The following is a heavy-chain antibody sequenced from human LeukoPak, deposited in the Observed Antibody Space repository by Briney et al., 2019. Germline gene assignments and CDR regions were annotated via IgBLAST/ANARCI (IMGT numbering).Heavy chain of an antibody. J-gene: IGHJ4*02. D-gene: IGHD5-24*01. V-gene: IGHV3-33*01. CDR2: IWYDGSNK. CDR1: GFTFSSYG. CDR3: ATASTDGYNWLDY. Sequence: PGGSLRLSCAASGFTFSSYGMHWVRQAPGKGLEWVAVIWYDGSNKYYADSVKGRFTISRDNSKNTLYLQMNSLRAEDTAVYYCATASTDGYNWLDYRGQGTLVTVSS.